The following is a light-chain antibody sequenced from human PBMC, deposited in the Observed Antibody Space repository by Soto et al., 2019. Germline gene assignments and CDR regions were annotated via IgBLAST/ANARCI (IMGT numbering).Light chain of an antibody. CDR1: QSVSSTY. CDR2: DAS. Sequence: EIVLTHSPGTLSLSPCERATLSFSASQSVSSTYLAWYHQKPGQAPSLLIYDASNRATGIPARFSGSGSGTDFTLTIRRLEPEDAGVYYCQQYGSSPITFGQGTRLEIK. CDR3: QQYGSSPIT. J-gene: IGKJ5*01. V-gene: IGKV3-20*01.